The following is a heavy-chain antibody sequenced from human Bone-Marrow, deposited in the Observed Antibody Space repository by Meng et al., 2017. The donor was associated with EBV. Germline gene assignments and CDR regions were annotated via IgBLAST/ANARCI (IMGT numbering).Heavy chain of an antibody. J-gene: IGHJ4*02. Sequence: HLHAPGPGLVKPPEALSLTCTDSCGSIRSSRYYWGWIRQPPGKGLEWIGSIYYSGSTYYNPSLKSRVTISIDTSKNQFSLKLSSVTAADTAVYYCAREWIQLWPIDYWGQGTLVTVSS. D-gene: IGHD5-18*01. CDR2: IYYSGST. V-gene: IGHV4-39*07. CDR3: AREWIQLWPIDY. CDR1: CGSIRSSRYY.